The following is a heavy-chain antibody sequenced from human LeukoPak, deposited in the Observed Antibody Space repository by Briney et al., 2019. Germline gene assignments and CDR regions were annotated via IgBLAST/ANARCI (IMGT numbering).Heavy chain of an antibody. J-gene: IGHJ4*02. D-gene: IGHD4-17*01. CDR3: ARDRYGDYVDYFDY. Sequence: IIPILGIANYAQKFQGRVTITADKSTSTAYMELSSLRSEDTAVYYCARDRYGDYVDYFDYWGQGTLVTVSS. V-gene: IGHV1-69*04. CDR2: IIPILGIA.